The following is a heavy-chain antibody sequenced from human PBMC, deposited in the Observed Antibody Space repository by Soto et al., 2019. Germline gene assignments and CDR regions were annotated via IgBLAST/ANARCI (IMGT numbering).Heavy chain of an antibody. CDR3: AREWLRPYYYYYGMDV. D-gene: IGHD5-12*01. V-gene: IGHV1-46*01. CDR2: INPSGGST. Sequence: ASVKVSCKASGYTFTSYYMHWVRQAPGQGLEWMGIINPSGGSTSYAQKFQGRVTMTRDTSTSTVYMELSSLRYEDTAVYYCAREWLRPYYYYYGMDVWGQGTTVTVSS. CDR1: GYTFTSYY. J-gene: IGHJ6*02.